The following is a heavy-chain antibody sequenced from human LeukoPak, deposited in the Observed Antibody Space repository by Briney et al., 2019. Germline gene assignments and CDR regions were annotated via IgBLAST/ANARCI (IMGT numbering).Heavy chain of an antibody. CDR2: INPNSGGT. CDR3: ARVPTKYSGRSVARDINDY. CDR1: GYTFTGYY. J-gene: IGHJ4*02. Sequence: ASVKVSCKASGYTFTGYYMHWVRQAPGQGLEWMGWINPNSGGTNYAQKFQGRVTMTTDTSTSTAYMELRSLRSDDTAVYYCARVPTKYSGRSVARDINDYWGQGTLVTVSS. D-gene: IGHD5-12*01. V-gene: IGHV1-2*02.